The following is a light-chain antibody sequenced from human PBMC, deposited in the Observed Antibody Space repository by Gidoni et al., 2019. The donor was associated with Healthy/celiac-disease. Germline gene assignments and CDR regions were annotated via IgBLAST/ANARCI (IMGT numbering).Light chain of an antibody. V-gene: IGKV1-33*01. CDR3: QQYDNVPIT. J-gene: IGKJ3*01. CDR2: DAS. Sequence: DIQMTQSPSSLSASVGDRVTITCLASQDISNYLNWYQHKPGKAPKLLIYDASNLETGVPSRFSGSGSGTDFTFTISSLQPEDIATYYCQQYDNVPITFGPGTKVDIK. CDR1: QDISNY.